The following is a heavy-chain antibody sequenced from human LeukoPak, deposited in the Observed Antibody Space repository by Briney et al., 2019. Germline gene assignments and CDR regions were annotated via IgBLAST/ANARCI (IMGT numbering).Heavy chain of an antibody. CDR1: GVSISSSSYY. Sequence: SETLSLTCTVSGVSISSSSYYWGWIRQPPGKGLEWIGSIYYSGSTYYNPSLKSRVTISVDTSKNQFSLKLSSVTAADTAVYYCASYGDYSFDYWGQGTLVTVSS. CDR3: ASYGDYSFDY. D-gene: IGHD4-17*01. J-gene: IGHJ4*02. V-gene: IGHV4-39*01. CDR2: IYYSGST.